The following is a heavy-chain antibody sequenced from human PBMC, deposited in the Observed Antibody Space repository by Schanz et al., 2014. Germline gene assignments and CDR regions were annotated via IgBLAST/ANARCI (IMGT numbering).Heavy chain of an antibody. V-gene: IGHV3-7*03. D-gene: IGHD6-13*01. CDR3: ARDSGSSSWYPSDY. CDR2: IKQDGSEK. Sequence: EVQLVESGGGLVRPGGSLRLSCAASGLLFSYYYMSGVRQAPGKGLEWVANIKQDGSEKYYVDSVKGRFTISRDNAKNSLYLQMNSLTAEDTALYYCARDSGSSSWYPSDYWGQGTLVTVSS. CDR1: GLLFSYYY. J-gene: IGHJ4*02.